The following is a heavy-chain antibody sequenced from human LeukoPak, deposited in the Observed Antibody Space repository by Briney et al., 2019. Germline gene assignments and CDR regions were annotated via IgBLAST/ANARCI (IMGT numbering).Heavy chain of an antibody. J-gene: IGHJ4*02. CDR3: ARVGGYGHYYFDY. CDR1: GYTFSGYY. D-gene: IGHD5-12*01. V-gene: IGHV1-2*04. CDR2: INPNSGGT. Sequence: ASVKVSCKASGYTFSGYYMHWVRQAPGQGLEWMGWINPNSGGTNYAQKFQGWVTMTRDTSISTAYMELSRLRSDDTAVYYCARVGGYGHYYFDYWGQGTLVTVSS.